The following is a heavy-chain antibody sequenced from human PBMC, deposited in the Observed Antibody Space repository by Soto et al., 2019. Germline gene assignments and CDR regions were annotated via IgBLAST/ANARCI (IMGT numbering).Heavy chain of an antibody. Sequence: EVQLVESGGGLVQPGGSLRLSCAASGFTVSSNYMSWVRQAPGKGLEWVSVIYSGGTTYYADSVKGRFTISRDNSKNTLYLQMTSLRAEDTAVYYCARNGDSSDYRGWFDPWGQGTLVTVS. CDR2: IYSGGTT. CDR3: ARNGDSSDYRGWFDP. D-gene: IGHD3-22*01. V-gene: IGHV3-66*01. J-gene: IGHJ5*02. CDR1: GFTVSSNY.